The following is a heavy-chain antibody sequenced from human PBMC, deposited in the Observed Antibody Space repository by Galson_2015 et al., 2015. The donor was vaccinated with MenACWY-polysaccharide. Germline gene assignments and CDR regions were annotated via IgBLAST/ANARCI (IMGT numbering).Heavy chain of an antibody. Sequence: SVKVSCKASGYTFSSYDINWVRQATGRRLEWMGWMNPNSGNTGYAQKFQGRVTMTRNTSISTAYMELSSLTSGDTAVYYCARGRRDTAVAAPAAVLLDYWGQGILVTVSS. CDR2: MNPNSGNT. V-gene: IGHV1-8*01. CDR1: GYTFSSYD. J-gene: IGHJ4*02. CDR3: ARGRRDTAVAAPAAVLLDY. D-gene: IGHD6-19*01.